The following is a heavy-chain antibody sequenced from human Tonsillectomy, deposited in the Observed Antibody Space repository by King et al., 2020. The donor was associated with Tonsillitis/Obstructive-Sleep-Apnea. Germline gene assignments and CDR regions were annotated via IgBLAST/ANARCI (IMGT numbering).Heavy chain of an antibody. CDR2: INSDGSST. J-gene: IGHJ4*02. CDR3: ARGDYDFWSGYYLDY. CDR1: GFTFSSYW. V-gene: IGHV3-74*01. D-gene: IGHD3-3*01. Sequence: VQLVESGGGLVQPGGSLRLSCAASGFTFSSYWMHWVRQAPGKGLVWVSRINSDGSSTSYADSVKGRFTISRDNAKNTLYLQMNSLRAEDTAVYYCARGDYDFWSGYYLDYWGQGTLVTVSS.